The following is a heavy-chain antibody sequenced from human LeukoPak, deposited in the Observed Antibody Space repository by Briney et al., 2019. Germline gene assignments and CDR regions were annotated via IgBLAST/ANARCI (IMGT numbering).Heavy chain of an antibody. D-gene: IGHD6-19*01. CDR2: IYYSGST. CDR3: AREVIAVAGTTFDY. Sequence: SETLSLTCTVSGGSISSSSYYWGWIRQPPGKGLEWIGSIYYSGSTYYNPSLKSRVTISVDTSKNQFSLKLSSVTAADTAVYYCAREVIAVAGTTFDYWGQGTLVTVSS. CDR1: GGSISSSSYY. J-gene: IGHJ4*02. V-gene: IGHV4-39*07.